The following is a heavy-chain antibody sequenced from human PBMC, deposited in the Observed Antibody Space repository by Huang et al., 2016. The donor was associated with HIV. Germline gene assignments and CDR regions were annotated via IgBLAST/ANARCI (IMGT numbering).Heavy chain of an antibody. CDR1: GYPFSGFY. CDR2: RNPVTNGT. J-gene: IGHJ5*02. CDR3: ARDLGSSAKIAGNWMDP. V-gene: IGHV1-2*02. Sequence: QVQLVQSGAEVKKPGASVRVSCKASGYPFSGFYVHWVRQAPGQPLEWVGWRNPVTNGTNYDQKFQGRVSLTSDTAINTAYMELARLKTDDTAVYYCARDLGSSAKIAGNWMDPWGQGALVTVSS. D-gene: IGHD2-2*01.